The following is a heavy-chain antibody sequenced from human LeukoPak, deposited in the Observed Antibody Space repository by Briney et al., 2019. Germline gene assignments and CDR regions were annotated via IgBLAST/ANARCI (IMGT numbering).Heavy chain of an antibody. V-gene: IGHV4-31*03. Sequence: TVSLNCTVSGGSISSGGYYWSRIRQHPGKGLEWIGYIYYSGSTYYNPSLKSRVTISVDTSKNQFSLKLSSVTAADTAVYYCARDEVANYYYYGMDVWGQGSPATGSS. CDR2: IYYSGST. J-gene: IGHJ6*02. CDR3: ARDEVANYYYYGMDV. CDR1: GGSISSGGYY. D-gene: IGHD2-15*01.